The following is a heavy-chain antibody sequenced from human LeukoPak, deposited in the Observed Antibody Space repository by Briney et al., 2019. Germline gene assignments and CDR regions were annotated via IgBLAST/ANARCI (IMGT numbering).Heavy chain of an antibody. CDR1: GGAFSSYY. CDR3: ARVLLVTPVAAFDV. V-gene: IGHV4-34*01. D-gene: IGHD4-23*01. Sequence: SETLSLTCAVYGGAFSSYYWSWIRQPPGKGLERIGQIDHSGSTNFNPSLKSRVTMSVDTTKKRVSLNLNSVTAADTAVYYCARVLLVTPVAAFDVWGQGTMVAVSS. J-gene: IGHJ3*01. CDR2: IDHSGST.